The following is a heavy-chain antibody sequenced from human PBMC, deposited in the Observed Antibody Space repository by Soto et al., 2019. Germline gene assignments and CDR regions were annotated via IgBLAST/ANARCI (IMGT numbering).Heavy chain of an antibody. CDR3: AKDLWSGYYYYYGMDV. J-gene: IGHJ6*02. D-gene: IGHD3-3*01. CDR1: GYTFTSYD. Sequence: ASVKVSCKASGYTFTSYDINWVRQATGQGLEWMGWMNPNSGNTGYAQKFQGRVTMTRNTSISTAYMELNSLRAEDTAVYYCAKDLWSGYYYYYGMDVWGQGTTVTVSS. V-gene: IGHV1-8*01. CDR2: MNPNSGNT.